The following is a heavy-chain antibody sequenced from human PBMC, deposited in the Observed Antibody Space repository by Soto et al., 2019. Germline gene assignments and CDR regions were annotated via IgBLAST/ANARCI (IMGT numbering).Heavy chain of an antibody. Sequence: EVQLVESGGGLVQPGGSWRPSFETPGFPAGGNSLGWVGRPPGKGLEWVSVIYGGGSTYYADSVKGRFTISRDKSKNTVYLQMNSLRAEDTAMYYCAKDRGAVPGDWGQGTLVTVSS. V-gene: IGHV3-66*01. CDR2: IYGGGST. CDR1: GFPAGGNS. CDR3: AKDRGAVPGD. D-gene: IGHD6-19*01. J-gene: IGHJ4*02.